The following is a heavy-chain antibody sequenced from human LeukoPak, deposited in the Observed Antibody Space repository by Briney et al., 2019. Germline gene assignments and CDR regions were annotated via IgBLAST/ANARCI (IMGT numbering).Heavy chain of an antibody. Sequence: SVKVSCKASGGTFSSYAISWVRQAPGQGLEWMGGIIPIFGTANYAQEFQGRVAITTDESTSTAYMELSSLRSEDTAVYYCARVKHTYYYDSSGYLDWGQGTLVTVSS. CDR2: IIPIFGTA. D-gene: IGHD3-22*01. V-gene: IGHV1-69*05. CDR1: GGTFSSYA. J-gene: IGHJ4*02. CDR3: ARVKHTYYYDSSGYLD.